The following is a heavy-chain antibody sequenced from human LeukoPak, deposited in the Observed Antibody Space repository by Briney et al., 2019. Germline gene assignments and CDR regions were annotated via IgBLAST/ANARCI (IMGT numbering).Heavy chain of an antibody. D-gene: IGHD3-10*01. Sequence: PGGSLRLSCAASGFAFNSYAMHWVRQAQGKGLEWVAVISYDGSNKYYADSVKGRFTISRDNSKNTLYLQMNSLRAEDTAVYYCARDSVTMVRGVTITDYYYYMDVWGKGTTVTVSS. CDR1: GFAFNSYA. J-gene: IGHJ6*03. CDR3: ARDSVTMVRGVTITDYYYYMDV. V-gene: IGHV3-30*01. CDR2: ISYDGSNK.